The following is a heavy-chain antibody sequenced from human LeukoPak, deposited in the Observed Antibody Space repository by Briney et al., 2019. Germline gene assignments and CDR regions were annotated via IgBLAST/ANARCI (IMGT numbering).Heavy chain of an antibody. CDR1: GGSISSGGYS. Sequence: PSETLSLTCAVSGGSISSGGYSWTWIRQPPGKGLEWIGGIYHLGNANYNLSLASRVSISVDTSKSQFSLNLKSVTAADTAVYYCARPAVQYSSHRTFAFWGQGTLVTVSS. V-gene: IGHV4-39*07. J-gene: IGHJ4*02. CDR2: IYHLGNA. CDR3: ARPAVQYSSHRTFAF. D-gene: IGHD6-19*01.